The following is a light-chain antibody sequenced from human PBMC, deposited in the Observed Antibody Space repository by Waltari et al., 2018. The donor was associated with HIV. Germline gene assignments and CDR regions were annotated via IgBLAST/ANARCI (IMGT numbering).Light chain of an antibody. CDR2: WAT. Sequence: DIVLNQSPESLAVPLGERATIPRNSRQTVLYSSNKKNFLSWYQQKPGQPPNLLISWATTRDSGVPDRFSGSGSGTDFTLTVSSLQAEDVAFYYCQQYYSTPYTFGRGTKV. V-gene: IGKV4-1*01. CDR1: QTVLYSSNKKNF. J-gene: IGKJ2*01. CDR3: QQYYSTPYT.